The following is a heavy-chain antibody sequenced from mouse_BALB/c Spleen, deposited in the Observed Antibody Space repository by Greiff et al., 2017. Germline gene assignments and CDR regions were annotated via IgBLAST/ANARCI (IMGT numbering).Heavy chain of an antibody. J-gene: IGHJ3*01. Sequence: EVHLVESGGGLVQPGGSRKLSCAASGFTFSSFGMHWVRQAPEKGLEWVAYISSGSSTIYYADTVKGRFTISRDNPKNTLFLQMTSLRSEDTAMYYCARSSPRSWFAYWGQGTLVTVSA. D-gene: IGHD2-10*02. CDR1: GFTFSSFG. CDR2: ISSGSSTI. CDR3: ARSSPRSWFAY. V-gene: IGHV5-17*02.